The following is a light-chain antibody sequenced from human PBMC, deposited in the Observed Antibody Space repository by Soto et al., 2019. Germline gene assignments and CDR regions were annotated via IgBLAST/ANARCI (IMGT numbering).Light chain of an antibody. J-gene: IGKJ4*01. V-gene: IGKV3-20*01. CDR2: GAS. Sequence: EIVLTQSPGTLSLSPGERATLSCRASQSVSSSFLAWYQQKPGQAPWLLIYGASSRATGIPDRFSGSGSGTNFTLTISRLEPEDVAVYYCQQYGSSPLTFGGGTKLEIK. CDR3: QQYGSSPLT. CDR1: QSVSSSF.